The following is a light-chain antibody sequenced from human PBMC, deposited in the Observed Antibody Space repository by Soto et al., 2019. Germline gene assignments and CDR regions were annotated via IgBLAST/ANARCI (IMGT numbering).Light chain of an antibody. V-gene: IGLV2-23*01. CDR1: SSDVGSYNL. J-gene: IGLJ2*01. CDR3: CSYAGSSTPVV. Sequence: QSALTQPASVSGSPGQSITISCTGTSSDVGSYNLVSWYQQQPGKAPKLMIYEGSKRPSGVSNRFSGSKSGNTASLTISGLQAEDEADYYCCSYAGSSTPVVFGGGTQLTVL. CDR2: EGS.